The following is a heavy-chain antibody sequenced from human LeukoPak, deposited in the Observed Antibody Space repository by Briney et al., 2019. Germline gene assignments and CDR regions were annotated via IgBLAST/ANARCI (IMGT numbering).Heavy chain of an antibody. CDR2: ISWDSDSM. V-gene: IGHV3-9*03. CDR3: AKDIGPFYDTSGSTPHFDY. J-gene: IGHJ4*02. Sequence: GGSLRLSCAASGFTFDDYAMHWVRQGPGKGLEWVSGISWDSDSMGYADSVKGRFTVSRDNAKNSLHLQMNSMRAEDLALYYCAKDIGPFYDTSGSTPHFDYWGQGTLVTVSS. CDR1: GFTFDDYA. D-gene: IGHD3-22*01.